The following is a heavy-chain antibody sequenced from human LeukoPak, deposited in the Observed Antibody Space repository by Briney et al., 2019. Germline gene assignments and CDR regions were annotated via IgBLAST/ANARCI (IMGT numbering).Heavy chain of an antibody. CDR1: GFTFSSYA. D-gene: IGHD3-9*01. Sequence: GGSLILSCAASGFTFSSYAMHWVRQAPGKGLEYVSAISSNGGSTYYANSVKGRFTISRDNSKNTLYLQMGSLRAEDMAVYYCARDRYYDILTGWGYFDYWGQGTLVTVSS. CDR3: ARDRYYDILTGWGYFDY. J-gene: IGHJ4*02. V-gene: IGHV3-64*01. CDR2: ISSNGGST.